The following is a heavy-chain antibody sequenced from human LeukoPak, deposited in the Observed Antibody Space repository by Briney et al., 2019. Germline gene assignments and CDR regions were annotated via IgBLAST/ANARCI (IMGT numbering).Heavy chain of an antibody. CDR2: ISSSSSTI. CDR3: ARDHPGLVN. D-gene: IGHD3/OR15-3a*01. J-gene: IGHJ4*02. Sequence: GGSLRLSCAASGFTFSNYNMNWVRQAPGKGLEWVSFISSSSSTIHYADSVMGRFTISRDNAKNSLFLQMNSLRAEDTAVYYCARDHPGLVNWGQGTLVTVSS. V-gene: IGHV3-48*04. CDR1: GFTFSNYN.